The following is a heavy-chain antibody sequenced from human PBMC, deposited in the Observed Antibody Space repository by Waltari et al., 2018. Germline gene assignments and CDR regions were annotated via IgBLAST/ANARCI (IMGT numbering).Heavy chain of an antibody. V-gene: IGHV3-7*01. CDR3: ARDTMGDAFDI. D-gene: IGHD3-10*01. CDR2: IKQDGSEN. CDR1: GFTFSSYW. J-gene: IGHJ3*02. Sequence: EVQLVESGGGLVQPGGSLRLSCAASGFTFSSYWMSWVRQDPGKGLEGVTNIKQDGSENEYVDYVKGRFTISRDNAKNALYLQMNSLRAEDTAVYYCARDTMGDAFDIWGQGTMVTVSS.